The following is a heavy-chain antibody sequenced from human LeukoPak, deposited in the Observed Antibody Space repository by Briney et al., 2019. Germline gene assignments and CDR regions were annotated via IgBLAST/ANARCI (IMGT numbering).Heavy chain of an antibody. CDR3: ARASVTYYYYYYMDV. D-gene: IGHD4-11*01. V-gene: IGHV4-59*01. Sequence: SETLSLTCTVSGGSISSYYWSWIRQPPGKGPEWIGYIHYSGSTNYNPSLKSRVTISVDTSKNQFSLKLSSVTAADTAVYYCARASVTYYYYYYMDVWGKGTTVTVSS. J-gene: IGHJ6*03. CDR1: GGSISSYY. CDR2: IHYSGST.